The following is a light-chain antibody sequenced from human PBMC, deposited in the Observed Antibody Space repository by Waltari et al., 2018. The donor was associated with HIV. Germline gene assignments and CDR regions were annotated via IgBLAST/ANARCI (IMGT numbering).Light chain of an antibody. J-gene: IGLJ2*01. CDR1: SGSVSTNNY. Sequence: QTVVTQEPSFSVSPGGTVTLTCGLSSGSVSTNNYPSWYQQTPGQAPRTLIYSTNTRSSGVPERFSGSILGNKAALTITGAQADDECDYYCVLYLGGGISVFGGGTKLTVL. CDR3: VLYLGGGISV. V-gene: IGLV8-61*01. CDR2: STN.